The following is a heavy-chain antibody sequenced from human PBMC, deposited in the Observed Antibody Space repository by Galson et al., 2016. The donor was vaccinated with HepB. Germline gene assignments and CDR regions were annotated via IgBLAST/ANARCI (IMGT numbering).Heavy chain of an antibody. D-gene: IGHD2-15*01. CDR1: GFTFSNYG. V-gene: IGHV3-33*01. CDR2: IYYDGNTE. J-gene: IGHJ4*02. CDR3: ARGCGDCRGSRCYSRFYY. Sequence: SLRLSCAASGFTFSNYGIHWVRQAPGKGLEWVAIIYYDGNTEFYGDSVKGRFTISRDNSKNTVYLQMNSLRADDTAIYYCARGCGDCRGSRCYSRFYYWGLGTLVTVSS.